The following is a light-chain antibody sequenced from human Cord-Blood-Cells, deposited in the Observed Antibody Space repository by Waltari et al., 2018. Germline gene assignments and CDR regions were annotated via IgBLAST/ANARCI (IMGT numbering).Light chain of an antibody. CDR3: SSYTSSSTVV. CDR1: SSDVGGYNY. J-gene: IGLJ2*01. CDR2: DVS. V-gene: IGLV2-14*01. Sequence: QSALTQPASVSGSPGQSITISCTGTSSDVGGYNYVSWYPQHPGKAPKLMIYDVSNRPSGGSNRFSGSKSGNTASLTISGLQAEDEADYYCSSYTSSSTVVFGGGTKLTVL.